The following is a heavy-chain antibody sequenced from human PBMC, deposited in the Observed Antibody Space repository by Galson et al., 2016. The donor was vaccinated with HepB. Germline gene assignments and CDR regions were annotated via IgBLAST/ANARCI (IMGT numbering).Heavy chain of an antibody. Sequence: SVKVSCKASGYTFTSYGISWVRQAPGQGLEWMGWISAYNGNTNYAQKLQGRVTMTTNTSTSTAYMELRSLRSDDTADDTAGYYGVRDCSGGTCYGTTWGQGTLVTVSS. CDR2: ISAYNGNT. V-gene: IGHV1-18*01. J-gene: IGHJ5*02. D-gene: IGHD2-15*01. CDR1: GYTFTSYG. CDR3: GYYGVRDCSGGTCYGTT.